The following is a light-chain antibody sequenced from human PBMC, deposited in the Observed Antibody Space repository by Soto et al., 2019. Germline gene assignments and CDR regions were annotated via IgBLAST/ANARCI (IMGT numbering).Light chain of an antibody. Sequence: EIVMKQSPATLSVSPGERATLSCRASQSIATNLAWYQQKPGQAPRLLIYDASTRATGIPARFRGSGSGTEFTLTISSLQSEDFAVYHCQQYYKWPQTFGQGTKVDIK. J-gene: IGKJ1*01. CDR3: QQYYKWPQT. CDR1: QSIATN. V-gene: IGKV3-15*01. CDR2: DAS.